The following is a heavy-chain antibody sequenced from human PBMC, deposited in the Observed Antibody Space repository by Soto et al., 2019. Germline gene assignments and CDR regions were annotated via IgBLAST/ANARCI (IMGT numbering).Heavy chain of an antibody. CDR1: GYTFTNYG. Sequence: ASVKVSCKASGYTFTNYGISWVRQAPGQGLEWMGWISAYNGNTKYAQKLQGRVTMTTDTSTSTAYMELRSLRSDDTAVYYCARGVGSGSYYNNWFDPWGKGTLVTVSS. V-gene: IGHV1-18*01. CDR2: ISAYNGNT. D-gene: IGHD3-10*01. J-gene: IGHJ5*02. CDR3: ARGVGSGSYYNNWFDP.